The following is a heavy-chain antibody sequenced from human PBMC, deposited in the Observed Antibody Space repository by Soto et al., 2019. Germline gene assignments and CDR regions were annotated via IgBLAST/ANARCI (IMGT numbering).Heavy chain of an antibody. V-gene: IGHV3-30-3*01. D-gene: IGHD2-15*01. CDR3: ARDGYCSGGSCYPSGAFDI. CDR1: GFTFSSYA. CDR2: ISYDGSNK. Sequence: GGSLRLSCAASGFTFSSYAMHWVRQAPGKGLEWVAVISYDGSNKYYADSVKGRFTISRDNSKNTLYLQMNSLRAEDTAVYYCARDGYCSGGSCYPSGAFDIWGQGTMVTVPS. J-gene: IGHJ3*02.